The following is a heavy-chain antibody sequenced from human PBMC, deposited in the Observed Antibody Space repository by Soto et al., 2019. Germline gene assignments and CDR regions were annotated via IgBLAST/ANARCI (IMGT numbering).Heavy chain of an antibody. J-gene: IGHJ4*02. CDR3: ASTSSGWYQARPFDY. Sequence: PSETLSLTCLVSGDSIKTNYWWAWVRQPPGQGLEWIGEIYHSGSAIYTPSLKSRVTLSLDESKNEFSLNVDSVTAADTAVYYCASTSSGWYQARPFDYWGQGTLVTVSS. CDR1: GDSIKTNYW. CDR2: IYHSGSA. V-gene: IGHV4-4*02. D-gene: IGHD6-19*01.